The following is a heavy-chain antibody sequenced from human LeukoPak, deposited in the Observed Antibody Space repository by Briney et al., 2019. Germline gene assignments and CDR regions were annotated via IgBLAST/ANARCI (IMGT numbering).Heavy chain of an antibody. D-gene: IGHD3-3*01. J-gene: IGHJ6*03. CDR3: ARVRITIFGVVIPRPYYYYYYMDV. V-gene: IGHV1-69*06. Sequence: SVKVSCKASGGTFSSYAISWVRQAPGQGLEWMGGIIPIFGTANYAQKFQGRVTITADKSTSTAYMELSSLRSEDTAVYYCARVRITIFGVVIPRPYYYYYYMDVWGKGTTVTVSS. CDR2: IIPIFGTA. CDR1: GGTFSSYA.